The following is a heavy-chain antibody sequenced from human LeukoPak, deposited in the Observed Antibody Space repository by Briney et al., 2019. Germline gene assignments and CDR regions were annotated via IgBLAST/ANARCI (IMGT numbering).Heavy chain of an antibody. D-gene: IGHD3-22*01. CDR3: AKDSSGYYSPYYYYYGMDV. CDR1: GFTFDDYA. J-gene: IGHJ6*02. V-gene: IGHV3-9*01. Sequence: HPGGSLRLSCAASGFTFDDYAMHWVRQAPGKGLERVSGISWNSGSIGYADSVKGRFTISRDNAKNSLYLQMNSLRAEDTALYYCAKDSSGYYSPYYYYYGMDVWGQGTTVTVSS. CDR2: ISWNSGSI.